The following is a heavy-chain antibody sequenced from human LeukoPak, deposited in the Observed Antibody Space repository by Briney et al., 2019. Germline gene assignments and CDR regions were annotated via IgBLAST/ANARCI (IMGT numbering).Heavy chain of an antibody. D-gene: IGHD3-3*01. CDR2: IYSGGST. J-gene: IGHJ4*02. V-gene: IGHV3-53*01. Sequence: GSLRLSCAASGFTVSSNYMSWVRQAPGKGLEWVSVIYSGGSTYYADSVKGRFTISRDNSKNTLYLQMNSLRAEDTAVYYCARPTIFGVVIQSPFDYWGQGTLVTVSS. CDR3: ARPTIFGVVIQSPFDY. CDR1: GFTVSSNY.